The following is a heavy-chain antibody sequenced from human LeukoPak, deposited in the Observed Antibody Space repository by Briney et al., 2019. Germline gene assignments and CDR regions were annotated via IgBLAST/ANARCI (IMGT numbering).Heavy chain of an antibody. Sequence: PSETLSLTSTVSGGSISSYYWSWIRQPPGKGLEWIGYIYYSGSTNYNPSLKSRVTISVDTSKNQFSLKLSSVTAADTAVYYCARRMVYANTFDYWGQGTLVTVSS. J-gene: IGHJ4*02. CDR1: GGSISSYY. V-gene: IGHV4-59*01. CDR3: ARRMVYANTFDY. D-gene: IGHD2-8*01. CDR2: IYYSGST.